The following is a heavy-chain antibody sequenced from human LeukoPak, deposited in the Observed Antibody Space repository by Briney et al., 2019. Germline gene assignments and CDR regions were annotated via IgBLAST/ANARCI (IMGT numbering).Heavy chain of an antibody. CDR2: IGTAGDP. V-gene: IGHV3-13*05. D-gene: IGHD4-17*01. J-gene: IGHJ4*02. CDR3: ARDAATTVTYDFDY. CDR1: GFTFSSYD. Sequence: GGSLRLSCAASGFTFSSYDMHWVRQATGKGLEWVSAIGTAGDPYYADSVKGRFTISRDNSKNTLYLQMNSLRAEDTAVYYCARDAATTVTYDFDYWGQGTLVTVSS.